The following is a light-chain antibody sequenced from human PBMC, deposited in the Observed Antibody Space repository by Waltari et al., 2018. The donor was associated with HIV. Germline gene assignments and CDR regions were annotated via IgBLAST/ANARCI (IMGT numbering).Light chain of an antibody. Sequence: DKVMTQSPATLSVSPGESATLSCRASQSLGTNLAWYQERPGQAPRVLIYGASTRATGVPDRVSGSGSGTEFTLTISGLQSEDFAVYYCHQYSDWPFTFGPGTKVDI. CDR3: HQYSDWPFT. J-gene: IGKJ3*01. V-gene: IGKV3-15*01. CDR1: QSLGTN. CDR2: GAS.